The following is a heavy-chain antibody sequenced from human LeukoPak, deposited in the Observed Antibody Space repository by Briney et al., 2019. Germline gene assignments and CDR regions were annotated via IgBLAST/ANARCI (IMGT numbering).Heavy chain of an antibody. Sequence: GASVKVSCKASGGTFSSFAISWVRQAPGQGLEWMGGIIPIFGTANYARKFQGRVPITADESTSTAYMELSSLRSEDTAVYYCARKVLGYCSSTSCYPNAFDIWSQGTMVTVSS. CDR2: IIPIFGTA. J-gene: IGHJ3*02. CDR3: ARKVLGYCSSTSCYPNAFDI. V-gene: IGHV1-69*13. D-gene: IGHD2-2*01. CDR1: GGTFSSFA.